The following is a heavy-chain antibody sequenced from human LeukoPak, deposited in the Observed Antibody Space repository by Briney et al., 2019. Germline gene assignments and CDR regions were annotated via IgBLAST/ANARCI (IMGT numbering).Heavy chain of an antibody. D-gene: IGHD5-24*01. CDR3: ARGDGYHYY. Sequence: SETLSLTCAVYGGTLIGYDWGWLRQPPGKGLEWIGEINHSGSTNYSPSLKSRVTISIDTSRNQFSLMLRSVTAADTAVYYCARGDGYHYYWGQGTLVTVSS. J-gene: IGHJ4*02. CDR1: GGTLIGYD. V-gene: IGHV4-34*01. CDR2: INHSGST.